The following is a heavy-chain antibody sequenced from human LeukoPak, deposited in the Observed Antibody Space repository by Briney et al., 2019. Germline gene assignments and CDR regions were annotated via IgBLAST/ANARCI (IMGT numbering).Heavy chain of an antibody. CDR1: GGSFSGYY. Sequence: PSETLSLTCAVYGGSFSGYYWSCIRQPPGKGLEWIGEIYPSGSTNSNPSLKSRVTISGDTSKKQFSLKLSSVTAADTAVYYCARGPGYCSDASCYTVDYWGQGTLVTVSS. V-gene: IGHV4-34*01. D-gene: IGHD2-2*02. CDR3: ARGPGYCSDASCYTVDY. CDR2: IYPSGST. J-gene: IGHJ4*02.